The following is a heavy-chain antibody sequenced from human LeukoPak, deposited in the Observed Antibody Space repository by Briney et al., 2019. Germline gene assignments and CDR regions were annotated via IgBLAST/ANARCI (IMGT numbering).Heavy chain of an antibody. V-gene: IGHV4-30-4*07. J-gene: IGHJ4*02. CDR2: IYYTGST. CDR1: GGSISSGDYS. Sequence: PSQTLSLTCAVSGGSISSGDYSWGCIRQPQGKGLEWIGYIYYTGSTYHNPSLNSRVTISLDTSKNQFSLKLSSVTAADTAVYYCARLRRYGDYVVDYWGQGTLVTVSS. CDR3: ARLRRYGDYVVDY. D-gene: IGHD4-17*01.